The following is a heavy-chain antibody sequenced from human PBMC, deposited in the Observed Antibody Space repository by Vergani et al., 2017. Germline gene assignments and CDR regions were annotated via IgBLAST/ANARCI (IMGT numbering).Heavy chain of an antibody. CDR2: IYHSGST. Sequence: QVQLQESGPGLVKPSGTLSLTCAVSGGSISSSNWWSWVRQPPGKGLEWIGEIYHSGSTNYNPSLKSRVTISVDTSKNQFSLKLSSVTAEDTAVYYCAREPERFGEKTSYDAFDIWGQGTMVTVSS. CDR3: AREPERFGEKTSYDAFDI. D-gene: IGHD3-10*01. V-gene: IGHV4-4*02. CDR1: GGSISSSNW. J-gene: IGHJ3*02.